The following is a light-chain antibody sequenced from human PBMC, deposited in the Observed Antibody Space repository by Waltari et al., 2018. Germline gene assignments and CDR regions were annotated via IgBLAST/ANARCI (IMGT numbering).Light chain of an antibody. CDR3: RQYNSYPLT. V-gene: IGKV1-5*01. J-gene: IGKJ4*01. CDR2: GAS. Sequence: DIQMTQSRSTLSASVGDRVTITCRASQRSSIWVAWDQQTPGKAPKRLISGASSLESGVPSRFSGSGSGTEFTLTISSLQPDDFATYYCRQYNSYPLTFGGGTKVEIK. CDR1: QRSSIW.